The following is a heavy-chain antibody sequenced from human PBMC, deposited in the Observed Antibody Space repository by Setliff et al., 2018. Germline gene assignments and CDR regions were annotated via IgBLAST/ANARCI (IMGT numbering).Heavy chain of an antibody. CDR1: GFTFGIYG. J-gene: IGHJ6*03. V-gene: IGHV3-33*07. Sequence: GGSLRLSCAASGFTFGIYGMYWVRQAPGKGLEWVALIWYDGSNKYYADSVKGRFTISRDNSKNTLYLQMNSLRVEDTAVYYCAKLHSPSSGWTTDYSYYMDVWGKGTTVTVSS. CDR2: IWYDGSNK. D-gene: IGHD6-19*01. CDR3: AKLHSPSSGWTTDYSYYMDV.